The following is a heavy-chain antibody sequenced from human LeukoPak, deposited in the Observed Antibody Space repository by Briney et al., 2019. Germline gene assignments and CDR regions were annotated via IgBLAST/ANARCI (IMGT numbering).Heavy chain of an antibody. Sequence: SETLSLTCAVYGGSFSGYYWSWIRQPPGKGLEWIGEINHSGSTNYNPSLKSRVTISVDTSKNQFSLKLSSVTAADTAVYYCARQNIVLLWFGERGSWYFDYWGQGTLVTVSS. CDR2: INHSGST. D-gene: IGHD3-10*01. CDR3: ARQNIVLLWFGERGSWYFDY. J-gene: IGHJ4*02. V-gene: IGHV4-34*01. CDR1: GGSFSGYY.